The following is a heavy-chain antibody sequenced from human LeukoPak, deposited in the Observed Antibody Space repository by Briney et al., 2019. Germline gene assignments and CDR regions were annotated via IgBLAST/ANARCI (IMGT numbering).Heavy chain of an antibody. V-gene: IGHV4-59*01. Sequence: SETLSLTCTVSGASITTYYWSWIRQPPGKGLEWIGYISYSGSTNNNPSLKSRVTTSLDTSKNQLSLKVTSVTDADSAVYYCTGSSGWSGVLDYWGQGTLVTVSS. CDR1: GASITTYY. J-gene: IGHJ4*02. D-gene: IGHD6-19*01. CDR2: ISYSGST. CDR3: TGSSGWSGVLDY.